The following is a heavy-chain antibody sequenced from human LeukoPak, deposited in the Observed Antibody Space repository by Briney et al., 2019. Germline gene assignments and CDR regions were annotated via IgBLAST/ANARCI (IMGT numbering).Heavy chain of an antibody. D-gene: IGHD4-17*01. Sequence: KPGGSLRISCAASGFAFSSGSKNCLLREPRRRLQGGSAISSSSGYIYYAGSVKGRFTISRDNAKNSLSLQMTSLTAEDTAVYYCARAAGYGDYRCFDYWGQGTMVTVSS. J-gene: IGHJ4*02. CDR3: ARAAGYGDYRCFDY. CDR1: GFAFSSGS. V-gene: IGHV3-21*01. CDR2: ISSSSGYI.